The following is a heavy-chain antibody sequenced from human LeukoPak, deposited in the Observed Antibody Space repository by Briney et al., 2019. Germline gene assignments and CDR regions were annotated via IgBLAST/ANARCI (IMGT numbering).Heavy chain of an antibody. D-gene: IGHD3-22*01. CDR1: GYTFTSYG. J-gene: IGHJ6*03. V-gene: IGHV1-18*01. CDR2: ISAYNGNT. Sequence: GASVKVSCKASGYTFTSYGISWVRQAPGQGLERMGWISAYNGNTNYAQKLQGRVTMTTDTSTSTAYMELRSLRSDDTAVYYCAEGSKVVLFTRDHYMDVWGKGTTVTMSS. CDR3: AEGSKVVLFTRDHYMDV.